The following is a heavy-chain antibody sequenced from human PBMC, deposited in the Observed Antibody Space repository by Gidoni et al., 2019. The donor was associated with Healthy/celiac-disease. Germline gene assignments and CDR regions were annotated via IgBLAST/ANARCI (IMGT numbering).Heavy chain of an antibody. CDR1: GGSISSSNW. Sequence: QVQLQESGPGLVKPSGTLSLTCSVPGGSISSSNWWSWVRQPPGKGLEWIGEIYHSGSTNYNPSLKSRVTISVDKSKNQFSLKLSSVTAADTAVYYCASSITMVRGVIDLYYYYGMDVWGQGTTVTVSS. V-gene: IGHV4-4*02. D-gene: IGHD3-10*01. CDR2: IYHSGST. CDR3: ASSITMVRGVIDLYYYYGMDV. J-gene: IGHJ6*02.